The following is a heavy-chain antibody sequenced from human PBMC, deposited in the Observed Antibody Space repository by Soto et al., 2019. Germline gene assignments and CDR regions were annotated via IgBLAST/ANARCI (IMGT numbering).Heavy chain of an antibody. J-gene: IGHJ4*02. CDR3: ARTADYDSSGQDEEPDY. V-gene: IGHV4-4*02. CDR1: GGSISSSNW. D-gene: IGHD3-22*01. CDR2: IYHSGST. Sequence: QVQLQESGPGLVKPSGTLSLTCAVSGGSISSSNWWSWVRQPPGKGLEWIGEIYHSGSTNYNPFLKSRVTISVDKSKNQFSLKLSSVTAADTAVYYCARTADYDSSGQDEEPDYWGQGTLVTVSS.